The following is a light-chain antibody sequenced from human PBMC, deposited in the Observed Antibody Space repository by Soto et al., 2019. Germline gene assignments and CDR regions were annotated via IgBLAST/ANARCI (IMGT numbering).Light chain of an antibody. CDR2: EVT. Sequence: QSALTQPPSASGSPGQSVTISCTGTSSDVGDYNYVSWYQHHPGKAPKLMIYEVTKRPSGVPDRFSGSKSGNTASLTVSGLQADDEAAYYCSSYAGSNNFVVFGGGTKLTVL. J-gene: IGLJ2*01. V-gene: IGLV2-8*01. CDR1: SSDVGDYNY. CDR3: SSYAGSNNFVV.